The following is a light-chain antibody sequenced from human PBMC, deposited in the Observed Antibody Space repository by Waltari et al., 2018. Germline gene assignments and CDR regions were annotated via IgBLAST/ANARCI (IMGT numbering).Light chain of an antibody. CDR1: SLRSYY. V-gene: IGLV3-19*01. Sequence: SSELTQDPAVSVALGQTVRITCQGDSLRSYYASWYQQKPGQAPVLVIYGKNNRPSGIPDRFSGSSSGNTASLTITGAQAEDEADYYCNSRDSRGNHPGVVFGGGTKLTVL. J-gene: IGLJ2*01. CDR2: GKN. CDR3: NSRDSRGNHPGVV.